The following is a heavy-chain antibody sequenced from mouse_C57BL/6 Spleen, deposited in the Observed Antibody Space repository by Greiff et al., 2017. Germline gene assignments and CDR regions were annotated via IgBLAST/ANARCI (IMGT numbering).Heavy chain of an antibody. CDR2: ILPGSGST. D-gene: IGHD1-1*01. V-gene: IGHV1-9*01. Sequence: QVQLQQSGAELMKPGASVKLSCKATGYTFTGYWIEWVKQRPGHGLEWIGEILPGSGSTNYNEKFKGKATFTADTSSNTAYMQLSSLTTEDSAIYYCARAPYYGSSYGDYFDYWGQGTTLTVSS. CDR1: GYTFTGYW. J-gene: IGHJ2*01. CDR3: ARAPYYGSSYGDYFDY.